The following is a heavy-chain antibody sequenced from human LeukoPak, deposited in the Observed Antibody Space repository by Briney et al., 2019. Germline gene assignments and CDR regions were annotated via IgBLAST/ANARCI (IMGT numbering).Heavy chain of an antibody. CDR1: GGSISRYY. CDR3: ARGARYYYGSGSYLRPYSWFDP. V-gene: IGHV4-59*01. D-gene: IGHD3-10*01. J-gene: IGHJ5*02. CDR2: IYYSGSS. Sequence: PSETLSLTCTVSGGSISRYYWSWIRQPPGKGLEWIGYIYYSGSSNYNPSLRSRVTISVATSKNQFSLKLSSVTAADTAVYYCARGARYYYGSGSYLRPYSWFDPWGQGTLVTVSS.